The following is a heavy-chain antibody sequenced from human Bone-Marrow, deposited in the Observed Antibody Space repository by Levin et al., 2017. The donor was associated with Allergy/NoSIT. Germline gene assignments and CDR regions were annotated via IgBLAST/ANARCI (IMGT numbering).Heavy chain of an antibody. CDR1: GFIFDDYA. CDR3: VRERHSSSWYGEFEY. V-gene: IGHV3-9*01. J-gene: IGHJ4*02. D-gene: IGHD6-13*01. CDR2: ISWNSDGI. Sequence: GGSLRLSCAASGFIFDDYAMHWVRQAPGKGLEWVSGISWNSDGIGYADSVKGRMTISRDNAKNSLSLQVNSVRDEDTAVYYCVRERHSSSWYGEFEYWGQGTLVTVSS.